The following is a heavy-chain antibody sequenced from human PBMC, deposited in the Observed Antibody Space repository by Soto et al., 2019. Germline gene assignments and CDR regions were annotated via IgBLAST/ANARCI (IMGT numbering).Heavy chain of an antibody. Sequence: ASVKVSCKASGYTFTSYAMHWVRQAPGQRLEWMGWINAGNGNTKYSQKFQGRVTITRDTSASKAYMELSSLRSEDTAVYYCARVVTWTGYYYGMDVWGQGTTVTVSS. CDR1: GYTFTSYA. D-gene: IGHD1-1*01. J-gene: IGHJ6*02. V-gene: IGHV1-3*01. CDR2: INAGNGNT. CDR3: ARVVTWTGYYYGMDV.